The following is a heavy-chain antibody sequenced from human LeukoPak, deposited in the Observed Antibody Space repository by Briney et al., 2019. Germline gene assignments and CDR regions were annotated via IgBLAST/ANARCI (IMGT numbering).Heavy chain of an antibody. J-gene: IGHJ4*02. D-gene: IGHD2-2*01. CDR3: ARLGYCSSTSCHRAFDY. CDR2: ISYDGSNK. Sequence: PGRSLRLSCAASGFTFSSYAMHWVRQAPAKGLEWVAVISYDGSNKYYADSVKGRFTISRDNSKNTLYLQMNSLRAEDTAVYYCARLGYCSSTSCHRAFDYWGQGTLVTVSS. CDR1: GFTFSSYA. V-gene: IGHV3-30*04.